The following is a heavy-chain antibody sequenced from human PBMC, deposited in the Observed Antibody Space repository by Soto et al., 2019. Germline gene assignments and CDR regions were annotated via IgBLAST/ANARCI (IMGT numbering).Heavy chain of an antibody. CDR2: IIPIFGTA. V-gene: IGHV1-69*05. CDR1: GGTFSSYA. D-gene: IGHD5-12*01. CDR3: ARRRDGYQPDQFDY. J-gene: IGHJ4*02. Sequence: QVQLVQSGAEVKKPGSSVKVSCKASGGTFSSYAISWVRQAPGQGIEWMGGIIPIFGTANYAQKFQGRVKITPDESTSTAYMDLSSRRSEDTAVYYCARRRDGYQPDQFDYWGQGTLVTVSS.